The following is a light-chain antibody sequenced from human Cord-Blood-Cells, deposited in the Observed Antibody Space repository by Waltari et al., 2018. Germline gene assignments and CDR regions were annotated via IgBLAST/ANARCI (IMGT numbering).Light chain of an antibody. V-gene: IGLV2-11*01. CDR2: DLS. CDR3: CSYAGSYTFV. CDR1: SRDVGGSTH. J-gene: IGLJ1*01. Sequence: QSALPQPRSVSGSPGPQLPLPSIRPSRDVGGSTHVSCYQPHPDKAPIPRIYDLSNRPSGVPARFSGSKSGSTASLTISGLQAEDEADYYCCSYAGSYTFVFGTGTKVTVL.